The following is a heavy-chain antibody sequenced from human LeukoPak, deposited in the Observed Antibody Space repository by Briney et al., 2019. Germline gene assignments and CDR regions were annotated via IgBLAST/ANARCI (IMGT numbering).Heavy chain of an antibody. J-gene: IGHJ4*02. CDR3: ARRRVYSGSYVFDY. V-gene: IGHV1-18*01. Sequence: ASVKLSCKASGYTFTSNGISWVRQAPGQGLEWMGWISTYNGNTNYAQKLQGRVTMTTDTSTSTAYMELRSLRSDDTAVYYCARRRVYSGSYVFDYWGQGTLVTVSS. CDR2: ISTYNGNT. CDR1: GYTFTSNG. D-gene: IGHD1-26*01.